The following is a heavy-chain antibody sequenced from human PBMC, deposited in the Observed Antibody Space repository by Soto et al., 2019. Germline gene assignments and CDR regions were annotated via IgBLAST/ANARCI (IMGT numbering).Heavy chain of an antibody. D-gene: IGHD6-19*01. CDR1: GGSISSSSYY. CDR2: IYYSGST. Sequence: QLQLQESGPGLVKPSETLSLTCTVSGGSISSSSYYWGWIRQPPGKGLEWIGSIYYSGSTYYNPSLKGRVTISVDTSNNQSSLKLSSVTAADTAVYYCARHDPLAVAGTSNGDNWFDPWGQGTLVTVSS. V-gene: IGHV4-39*01. J-gene: IGHJ5*02. CDR3: ARHDPLAVAGTSNGDNWFDP.